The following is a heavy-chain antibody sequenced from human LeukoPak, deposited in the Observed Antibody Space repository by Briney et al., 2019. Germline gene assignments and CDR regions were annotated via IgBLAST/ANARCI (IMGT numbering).Heavy chain of an antibody. J-gene: IGHJ6*03. CDR3: AREMGMNGYSYGEDYYYYYMDV. CDR1: GFTFSSYS. CDR2: ISSSSSYI. D-gene: IGHD5-18*01. Sequence: GGSLRLSCAASGFTFSSYSMNWVRQAPGKGLEWVSSISSSSSYIYYADSVKGRFTISRDNAKNSLYLQMNSLRAEDTAVYYCAREMGMNGYSYGEDYYYYYMDVWGKGTTVTVSS. V-gene: IGHV3-21*01.